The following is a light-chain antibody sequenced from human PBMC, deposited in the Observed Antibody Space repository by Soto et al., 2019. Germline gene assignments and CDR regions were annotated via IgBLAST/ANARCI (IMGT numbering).Light chain of an antibody. Sequence: QSVLTRPPSASGTPGQRVTISCSGSSSNIGSNYVYWYQQLPGTAPKLLIYRNNQRPSGVPDRFSGSKSGTSASLAISGLRSEDEADYYCASWDDSLSSPVFGGGTKLTVL. J-gene: IGLJ2*01. V-gene: IGLV1-47*01. CDR1: SSNIGSNY. CDR2: RNN. CDR3: ASWDDSLSSPV.